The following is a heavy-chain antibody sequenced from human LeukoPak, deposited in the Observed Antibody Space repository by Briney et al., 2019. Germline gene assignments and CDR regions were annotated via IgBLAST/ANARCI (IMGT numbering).Heavy chain of an antibody. CDR3: ARGYCSGGNCYLRY. D-gene: IGHD2-15*01. J-gene: IGHJ4*02. CDR1: GYTFTSYA. CDR2: INNNTGNP. Sequence: VSVKVSCKASGYTFTSYAMNWVRQAPGKGLEWMGWINNNTGNPTYAQGFTGRFVLSLDTSVSTAYLQISSLEAEDTAVYSCARGYCSGGNCYLRYWGQGTLVTVSS. V-gene: IGHV7-4-1*02.